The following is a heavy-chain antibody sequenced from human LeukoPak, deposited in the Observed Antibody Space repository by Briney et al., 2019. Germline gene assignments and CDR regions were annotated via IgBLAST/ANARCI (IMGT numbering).Heavy chain of an antibody. CDR2: INHSGST. CDR1: GGSFSGYY. V-gene: IGHV4-34*01. CDR3: ARAVTYYDFWSGYSSSSYYFDY. Sequence: SETLSLTCAVYGGSFSGYYWNWIRQPPGKGLEWIGEINHSGSTNYNPSLKSRVTISVDTSKNQFSLKLSSVTAADTAVYYCARAVTYYDFWSGYSSSSYYFDYWGQGTLVTVSS. D-gene: IGHD3-3*01. J-gene: IGHJ4*02.